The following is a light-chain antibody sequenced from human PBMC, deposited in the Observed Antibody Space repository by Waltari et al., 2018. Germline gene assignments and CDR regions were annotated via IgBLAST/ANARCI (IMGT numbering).Light chain of an antibody. CDR1: DIGRKN. CDR3: QVWDSTTDHAI. Sequence: SYVVTQPPSVSLAPGKTATLTCGGADIGRKNVCVYQQRQGQAPVLVVYDNSDRSSGVPERFSGSNSGDTATLTISRVEVGDEADFYCQVWDSTTDHAIFGGGTKLTVL. J-gene: IGLJ2*01. CDR2: DNS. V-gene: IGLV3-21*03.